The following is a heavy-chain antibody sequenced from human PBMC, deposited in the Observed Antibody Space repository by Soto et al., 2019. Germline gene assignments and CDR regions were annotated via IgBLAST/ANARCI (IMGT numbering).Heavy chain of an antibody. V-gene: IGHV3-33*01. CDR1: GFSFSSYG. CDR3: ARDDDYGDIGLDY. J-gene: IGHJ4*02. D-gene: IGHD4-17*01. Sequence: QVQLVESGGGVVQPGRSLRLSCAASGFSFSSYGMHWVRQAPGKGLEWVAVILDDGSDKDYTDAVKGRFTISRDNSKNKLYLQMNSLRAGEKAVYYCARDDDYGDIGLDYWGQGTLVTVSS. CDR2: ILDDGSDK.